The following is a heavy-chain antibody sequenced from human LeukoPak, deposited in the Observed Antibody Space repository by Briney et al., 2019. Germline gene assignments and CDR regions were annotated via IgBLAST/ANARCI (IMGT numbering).Heavy chain of an antibody. Sequence: GGSLRLSCAASGFTFSSYEMNWVRQAPGKGLEWVSYISSSGSTIYYADSVKGRFTISRDNAKNSLYLQMNSLRAEDTAVYYCTELGITMIGGVWGKRTTVTISS. D-gene: IGHD3-10*02. CDR2: ISSSGSTI. CDR3: TELGITMIGGV. J-gene: IGHJ6*04. V-gene: IGHV3-48*03. CDR1: GFTFSSYE.